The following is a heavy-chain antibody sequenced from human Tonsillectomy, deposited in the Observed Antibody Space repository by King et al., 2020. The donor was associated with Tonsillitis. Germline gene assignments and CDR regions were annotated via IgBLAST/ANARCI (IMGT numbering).Heavy chain of an antibody. Sequence: VQLVESGGGLVQPGGSLRLSCAASGFTFSSYAMSWVRQAPGKGLEWVSAVSGSGGSTYDADSVNGRFTISRDNSKNTLHLQMNSLRAEDTAVYYCAKDVAVAGGVLYFDYWGQGTLVTVSS. V-gene: IGHV3-23*04. J-gene: IGHJ4*02. D-gene: IGHD6-19*01. CDR2: VSGSGGST. CDR1: GFTFSSYA. CDR3: AKDVAVAGGVLYFDY.